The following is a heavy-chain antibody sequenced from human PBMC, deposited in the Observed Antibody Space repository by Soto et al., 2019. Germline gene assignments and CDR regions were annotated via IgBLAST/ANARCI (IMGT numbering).Heavy chain of an antibody. V-gene: IGHV3-11*01. D-gene: IGHD3-10*01. CDR2: ISSSGSSI. CDR3: ARVRFGEWGYAMDD. CDR1: GLTFSDCY. J-gene: IGHJ6*02. Sequence: QVQLVESGGGLVKPGGSLRLSCAASGLTFSDCYMNWIRQAPGKGLEWVSYISSSGSSINYADSVKGRFTISRDNAKNSLYLQMHSLRAEDTAMYYCARVRFGEWGYAMDDWGQGTGVTVSS.